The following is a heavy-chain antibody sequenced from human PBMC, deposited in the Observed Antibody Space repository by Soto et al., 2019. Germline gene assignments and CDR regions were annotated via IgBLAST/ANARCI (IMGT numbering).Heavy chain of an antibody. Sequence: ASVKVSCKASGYTFTSYGISWVRQAPGQGLEWMGWISAYNGNTNYAQKLQGRVTMTTDTSTSTAYMELRSLRSDDTAVYYCARANYRDYYYGMDVWGQGTTVTVSS. D-gene: IGHD4-4*01. CDR2: ISAYNGNT. V-gene: IGHV1-18*04. CDR3: ARANYRDYYYGMDV. J-gene: IGHJ6*02. CDR1: GYTFTSYG.